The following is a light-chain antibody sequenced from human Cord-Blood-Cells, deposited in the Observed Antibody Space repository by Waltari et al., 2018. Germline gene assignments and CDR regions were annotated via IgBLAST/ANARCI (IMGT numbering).Light chain of an antibody. CDR2: RNN. CDR3: SAWASSLSAWV. V-gene: IGLV10-54*01. CDR1: SNNVGNQG. J-gene: IGLJ3*02. Sequence: QAGLTQPPSVYTGLRQTANLTCTGNSNNVGNQGAAWLQQHQGHPPKLLSYRNNNRPSGISERLSAARSGNTASLTITGLQPEDEADYYCSAWASSLSAWVFGGGTKLTVL.